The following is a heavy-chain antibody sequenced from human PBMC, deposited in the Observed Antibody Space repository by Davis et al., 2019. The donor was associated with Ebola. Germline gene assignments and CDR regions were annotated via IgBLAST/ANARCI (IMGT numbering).Heavy chain of an antibody. Sequence: SETLSLTCTVSGASISSSFYWNWIRQPPGKGLEWIGFIYYSGSTDCNPSLKSRVTISVDTSKNQFSLKLSSVTAADTAVYYCARDPFHGMDVWGQGTTVTVSS. CDR2: IYYSGST. J-gene: IGHJ6*02. CDR3: ARDPFHGMDV. CDR1: GASISSSFY. V-gene: IGHV4-61*01.